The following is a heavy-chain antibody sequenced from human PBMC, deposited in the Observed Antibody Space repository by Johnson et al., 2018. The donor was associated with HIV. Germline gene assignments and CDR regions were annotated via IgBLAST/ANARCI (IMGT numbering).Heavy chain of an antibody. V-gene: IGHV3-13*01. CDR3: TTDWGSYHEYAFDI. J-gene: IGHJ3*02. D-gene: IGHD1-26*01. CDR2: IGTAGDT. Sequence: VQLVESGGGLVQPGGSLRLSCVASGFTFSNYDMHWVRQVTGEGLEWVSGIGTAGDTYYPGSVKGRFTISRDDSKNTLYLQMNSLKTEDTAVYSCTTDWGSYHEYAFDIWGQGTMVTVSS. CDR1: GFTFSNYD.